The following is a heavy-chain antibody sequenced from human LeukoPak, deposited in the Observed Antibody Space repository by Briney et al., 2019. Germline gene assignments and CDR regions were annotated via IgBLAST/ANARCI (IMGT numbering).Heavy chain of an antibody. D-gene: IGHD1-1*01. CDR1: GGSFSGYS. Sequence: SETLSLTCAVHGGSFSGYSWSWVRQSPGKGLEWIGETDHTGNTDYNPSLKSRVTISVDTSKNQFSLKLTSMTAADTAVYYCARGVPGYWGQGTLVTVSS. J-gene: IGHJ4*02. CDR3: ARGVPGY. CDR2: TDHTGNT. V-gene: IGHV4-34*01.